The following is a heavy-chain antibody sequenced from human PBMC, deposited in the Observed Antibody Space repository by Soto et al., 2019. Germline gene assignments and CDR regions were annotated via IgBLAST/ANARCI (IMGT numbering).Heavy chain of an antibody. CDR3: ARPVRSTVVVPAAILKKGHYYYGMDV. CDR1: GGTFSSYA. J-gene: IGHJ6*02. D-gene: IGHD2-2*02. V-gene: IGHV1-69*06. CDR2: IIPIFGTA. Sequence: GASVKVSCKASGGTFSSYAISWVRQAPGQGLEWMGGIIPIFGTANYAQKFQGRVTITADKSTSTAYMELSSLRSEDTAVYYCARPVRSTVVVPAAILKKGHYYYGMDVWGQGTTVTVSS.